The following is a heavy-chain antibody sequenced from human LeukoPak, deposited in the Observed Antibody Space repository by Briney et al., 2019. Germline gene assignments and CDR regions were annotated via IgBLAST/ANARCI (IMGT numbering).Heavy chain of an antibody. J-gene: IGHJ4*02. CDR3: AKDRFGTIFGVVTDGYFDY. V-gene: IGHV3-66*01. Sequence: GGSLRLSCAASGLTVSDNFMDWVRQAPGKGLEWVSTIYSGGATYYADSVRGRFTISGDNSKNTLYLQMNSLRAEDTAVYYCAKDRFGTIFGVVTDGYFDYWGQGTLVTVSS. CDR1: GLTVSDNF. D-gene: IGHD3-3*01. CDR2: IYSGGAT.